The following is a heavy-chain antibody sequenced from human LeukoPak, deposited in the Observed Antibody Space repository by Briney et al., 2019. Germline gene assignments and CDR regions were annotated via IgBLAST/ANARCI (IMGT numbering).Heavy chain of an antibody. D-gene: IGHD3-3*01. CDR3: ARSSAGPYYDFWSGYYE. J-gene: IGHJ4*02. CDR1: GYTFTGYY. V-gene: IGHV1-2*02. CDR2: INPNSGGT. Sequence: ASVKVSCKASGYTFTGYYIHWVRQAPGQGLEWMGWINPNSGGTNYAQKFQGRVTITADKSTSTAYMELSSLRSEDTAVYYCARSSAGPYYDFWSGYYEWGQGTLVTVSS.